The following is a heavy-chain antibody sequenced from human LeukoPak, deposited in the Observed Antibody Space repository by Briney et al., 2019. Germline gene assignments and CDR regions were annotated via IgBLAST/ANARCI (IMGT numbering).Heavy chain of an antibody. V-gene: IGHV1-18*01. CDR2: ISAHYCNT. CDR1: GYTFTSYG. CDR3: ARGGPMGPYYYDSSGYNDAFDI. J-gene: IGHJ3*02. Sequence: VSVKVSCKSSGYTFTSYGISWVRPASGQGLEGMGWISAHYCNTNYAQKLQGRVTMTTDTSTSTAYMELRSLRSDDTAVYYCARGGPMGPYYYDSSGYNDAFDIWGQGTMVTVSS. D-gene: IGHD3-22*01.